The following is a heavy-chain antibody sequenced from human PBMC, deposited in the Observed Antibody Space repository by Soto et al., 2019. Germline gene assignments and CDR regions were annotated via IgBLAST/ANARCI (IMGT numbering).Heavy chain of an antibody. D-gene: IGHD6-13*01. CDR3: AKDASSSWLKEYYYYGMDV. V-gene: IGHV3-30*18. Sequence: PGWSLRLSCASSGFTFISYGMHWVRQAPGKGLEWVAVTSYDGSNKYYADSVKGRFTISRDNSKNTLYLQMNSLRAEDTAVYYCAKDASSSWLKEYYYYGMDVWGQGTTVTVSS. J-gene: IGHJ6*02. CDR1: GFTFISYG. CDR2: TSYDGSNK.